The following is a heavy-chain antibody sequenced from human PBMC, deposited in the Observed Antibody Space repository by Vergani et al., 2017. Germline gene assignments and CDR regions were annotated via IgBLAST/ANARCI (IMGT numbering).Heavy chain of an antibody. CDR3: ARDVEPTMVRGVIGDY. V-gene: IGHV1-45*02. CDR2: ITPFNGNT. CDR1: GYTFTYRY. J-gene: IGHJ4*02. Sequence: QMQLVQSGAEVKKTGSSVKVSCKASGYTFTYRYLHWVRQAPGQALEWMGWITPFNGNTNYAQKFQDRVTITRDRSMSTAYMELRSLRSDDTAVYYCARDVEPTMVRGVIGDYWGQGTLVTVSS. D-gene: IGHD3-10*01.